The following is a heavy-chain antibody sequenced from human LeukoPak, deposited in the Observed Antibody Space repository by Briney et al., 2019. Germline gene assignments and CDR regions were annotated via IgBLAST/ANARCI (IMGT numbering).Heavy chain of an antibody. CDR3: ARVDSSGWDAFDI. V-gene: IGHV1-2*02. J-gene: IGHJ3*02. CDR1: GYTFTGYY. CDR2: INPNSGGT. Sequence: EASVKVSCKASGYTFTGYYMHWVRQAPGQGLEWMGWINPNSGGTNYAQKFQGRVTMTRDTSISTAYMELSRLRSDDTAVYYCARVDSSGWDAFDIWGQGTMVTVSS. D-gene: IGHD3-22*01.